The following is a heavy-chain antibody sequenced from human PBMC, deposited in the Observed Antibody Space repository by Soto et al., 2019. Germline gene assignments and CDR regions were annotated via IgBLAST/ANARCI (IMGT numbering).Heavy chain of an antibody. CDR2: ISSNGGST. CDR3: AKGDDDYGDYLYYYYYMDV. J-gene: IGHJ6*03. D-gene: IGHD4-17*01. CDR1: GFTFSSYA. V-gene: IGHV3-64*01. Sequence: GESLKISCAASGFTFSSYAMHWVRQAPGKGLEYVSAISSNGGSTYYANSVKGRFTISRDNSKNTLYLQMGSLRAEDMAVYYCAKGDDDYGDYLYYYYYMDVWGKGTTVTVSS.